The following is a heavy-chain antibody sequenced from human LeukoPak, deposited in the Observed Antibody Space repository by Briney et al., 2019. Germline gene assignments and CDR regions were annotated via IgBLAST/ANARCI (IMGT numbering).Heavy chain of an antibody. CDR2: IIPIFGTA. CDR3: ARDFANTIYYFDY. CDR1: GGTFSSCA. Sequence: SVKVSCKASGGTFSSCAISWVRQAPGQGLEWMGRIIPIFGTANYAQKFQGRVTITTDESTSTAYMELSSLRSEDTAVYYCARDFANTIYYFDYWGQGTLVTVSS. V-gene: IGHV1-69*05. J-gene: IGHJ4*02. D-gene: IGHD3-10*01.